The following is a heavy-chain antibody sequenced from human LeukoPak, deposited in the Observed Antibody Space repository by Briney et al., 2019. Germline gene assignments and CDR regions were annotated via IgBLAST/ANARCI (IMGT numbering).Heavy chain of an antibody. CDR1: GYTFTSYA. CDR2: INTNTGNP. Sequence: ASVKVSCKASGYTFTSYAMNWVRQAPGQGLEWMGWINTNTGNPTYAQGFTGRFVFSLDTSVSTAYLQISSLKAEDTAVYYCARVFAATGGPPLYYYGMDVWGQGTTVTVSS. V-gene: IGHV7-4-1*02. J-gene: IGHJ6*02. CDR3: ARVFAATGGPPLYYYGMDV. D-gene: IGHD1-14*01.